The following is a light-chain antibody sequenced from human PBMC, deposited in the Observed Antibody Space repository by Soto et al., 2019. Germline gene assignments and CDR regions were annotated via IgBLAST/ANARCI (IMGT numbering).Light chain of an antibody. CDR2: VAS. CDR3: QQSYTTPVT. V-gene: IGKV1-39*01. J-gene: IGKJ3*01. CDR1: QNIDNS. Sequence: DIQMTQSPSSLSASVGDRVTITCRASQNIDNSLNWYQQKPGKAPTLLIYVASSLQSGVPSRFSGSGSGTEFTLTISSLQPEDFASYSCQQSYTTPVTFGPGTKVHV.